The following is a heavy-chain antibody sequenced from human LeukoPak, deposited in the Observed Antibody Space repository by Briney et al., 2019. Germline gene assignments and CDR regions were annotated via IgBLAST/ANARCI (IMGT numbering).Heavy chain of an antibody. CDR3: ARGMAAAYDYNWFDP. D-gene: IGHD5-12*01. CDR1: GGSISSYY. V-gene: IGHV4-4*07. J-gene: IGHJ5*02. Sequence: SETLSLTCTVSGGSISSYYWSWIRQPAGKGLEWIGRIYTSGSTNYNPSLKSRVTMSADTSKNQFTLKMNSVTAADTAVYFCARGMAAAYDYNWFDPWGQGTLVTVSS. CDR2: IYTSGST.